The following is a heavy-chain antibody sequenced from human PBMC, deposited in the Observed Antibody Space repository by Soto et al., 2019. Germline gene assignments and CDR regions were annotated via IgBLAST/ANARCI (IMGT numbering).Heavy chain of an antibody. CDR1: VFTFSNYW. J-gene: IGHJ4*01. D-gene: IGHD3-16*01. CDR2: INSGGSST. V-gene: IGHV3-74*01. Sequence: PVGSMRLSCASSVFTFSNYWMHCVRQSPGKWLVWVSRINSGGSSTSYADSVKGRLTISRDNAKNTLYLQMNSLRAEDTAVYYCARGGTYESGLADYWGYGTLVTVS. CDR3: ARGGTYESGLADY.